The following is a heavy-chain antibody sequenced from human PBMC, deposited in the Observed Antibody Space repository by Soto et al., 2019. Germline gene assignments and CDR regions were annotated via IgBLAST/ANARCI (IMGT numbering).Heavy chain of an antibody. Sequence: QVQLVQSGAEVKKPGSSVKVSCKASGGTFSRYSITWVRQAPGHGLEWIGRIIPIFGIPSYAQKFQGGVTITADESTSTAYRELSSMRSDDTAVYYCAREDRDRETGLVPAAIDGMDVWGQGTTVTVSS. J-gene: IGHJ6*02. CDR2: IIPIFGIP. D-gene: IGHD2-2*01. CDR1: GGTFSRYS. CDR3: AREDRDRETGLVPAAIDGMDV. V-gene: IGHV1-69*08.